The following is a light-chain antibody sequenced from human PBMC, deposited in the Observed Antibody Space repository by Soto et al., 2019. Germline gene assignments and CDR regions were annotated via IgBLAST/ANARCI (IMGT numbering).Light chain of an antibody. J-gene: IGLJ2*01. V-gene: IGLV1-36*01. CDR2: YDD. CDR1: SSNIGKHG. Sequence: QSVLTQPPSVSGAPRQRVTISCSGGSSNIGKHGVNWYQQVPGKAPKLLIYYDDLLASGVSDRFSGSKSGTSASLTISGLQSEDEADYCCAAWDNSLAGSVVFGGGTKLTVL. CDR3: AAWDNSLAGSVV.